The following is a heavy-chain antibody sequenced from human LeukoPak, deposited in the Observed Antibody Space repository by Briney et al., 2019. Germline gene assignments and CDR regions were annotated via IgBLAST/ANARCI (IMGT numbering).Heavy chain of an antibody. CDR2: ITPKSGDT. CDR3: ARVRLADERAWAY. Sequence: ASVQVSCKASGYTFSDFYIHWVRQAPGQGLEYVGWITPKSGDTYSPQRFQGRVTMTRDASISTAYMELSSLRSDDTAVYFCARVRLADERAWAYWGQGTLVTVSS. CDR1: GYTFSDFY. V-gene: IGHV1-2*02. J-gene: IGHJ4*02. D-gene: IGHD3-3*02.